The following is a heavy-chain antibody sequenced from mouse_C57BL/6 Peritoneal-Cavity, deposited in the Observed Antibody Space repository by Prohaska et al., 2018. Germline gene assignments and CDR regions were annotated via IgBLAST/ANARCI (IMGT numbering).Heavy chain of an antibody. CDR2: IYPGSGST. CDR3: ARDYYADY. J-gene: IGHJ2*01. Sequence: FTFTSFWITWVKQRTGQGLEWIGDIYPGSGSTNYNEKFKSKATLTVDTSSSTAYMQLSSLTSEDSAVYSCARDYYADYCDQGSTLTVSS. CDR1: FTFTSFW. V-gene: IGHV1-55*01.